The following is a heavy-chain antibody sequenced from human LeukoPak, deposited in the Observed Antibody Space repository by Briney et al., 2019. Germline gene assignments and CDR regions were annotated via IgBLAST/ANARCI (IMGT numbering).Heavy chain of an antibody. V-gene: IGHV3-11*01. CDR1: GFTFSDYY. Sequence: PGGSLRLSCAASGFTFSDYYMSWIRQAPGKGLEWVSYISSSGSTIYYADSVKGRFTISRDNAKNSLYLQMNSLRAEDTAVYYCASTGGVTMVLGSGRARLQQPELDVWGQGTTVTVSS. CDR2: ISSSGSTI. CDR3: ASTGGVTMVLGSGRARLQQPELDV. D-gene: IGHD3-10*01. J-gene: IGHJ6*02.